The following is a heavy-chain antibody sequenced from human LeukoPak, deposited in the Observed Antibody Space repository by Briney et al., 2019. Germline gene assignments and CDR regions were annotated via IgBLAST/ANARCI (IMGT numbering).Heavy chain of an antibody. CDR3: ATGGPWDLLKC. CDR1: GDTLTELS. V-gene: IGHV1-24*01. J-gene: IGHJ4*02. D-gene: IGHD3-9*01. Sequence: ASVKVSCKVSGDTLTELSTHWVRQAPGKGLEWMGGFDPEHGEMIYAQKLQGRVTMTEDRSTDTAYMELSSLRSEDTAVYYCATGGPWDLLKCWGQGTLVTVSS. CDR2: FDPEHGEM.